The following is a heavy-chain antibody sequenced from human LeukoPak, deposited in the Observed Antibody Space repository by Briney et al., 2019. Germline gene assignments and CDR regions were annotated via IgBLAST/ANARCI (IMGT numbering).Heavy chain of an antibody. CDR3: ARSALEYNWFDP. CDR2: INPNSGGT. J-gene: IGHJ5*02. CDR1: GYTFTGYY. V-gene: IGHV1-2*02. Sequence: GASVKVSCKASGYTFTGYYMHWVRQAPGQGLEWMGWINPNSGGTNYAQKFQGRVTMTRDTSISTAYMELSRLRSEDTAVYYCARSALEYNWFDPWGQGTLVTVSS.